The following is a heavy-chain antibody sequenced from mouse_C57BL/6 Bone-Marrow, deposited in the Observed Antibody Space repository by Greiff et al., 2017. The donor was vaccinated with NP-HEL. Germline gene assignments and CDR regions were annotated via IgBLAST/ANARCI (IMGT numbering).Heavy chain of an antibody. CDR2: ISYDGSN. CDR1: GYSITSGYY. Sequence: DVQLVESGPGLVKPSQSLSLTCSVTGYSITSGYYWNWIRQFPGNKLEWMGYISYDGSNNYNPSLKNRISITRDTSKNQFFLKLNSVTTEDTATYYCARNGYWGQGTTLTVSS. CDR3: ARNGY. V-gene: IGHV3-6*01. J-gene: IGHJ2*01.